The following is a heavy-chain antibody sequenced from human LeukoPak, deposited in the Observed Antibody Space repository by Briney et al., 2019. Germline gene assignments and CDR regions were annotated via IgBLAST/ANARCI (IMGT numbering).Heavy chain of an antibody. CDR2: INGDESST. CDR3: GRGAKWAYYFDY. CDR1: AFTFNTYW. D-gene: IGHD1-26*01. J-gene: IGHJ4*02. V-gene: IGHV3-74*01. Sequence: PGGSLRLSCAASAFTFNTYWMHWVRQVPGRGLEWVSRINGDESSTNYADSVKGRFTISRDNAKDTLYLHMNSLTAEDTAVYYCGRGAKWAYYFDYWGQGTLVTVSS.